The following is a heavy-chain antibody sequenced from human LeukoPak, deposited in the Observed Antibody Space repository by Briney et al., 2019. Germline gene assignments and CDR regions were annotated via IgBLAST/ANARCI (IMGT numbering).Heavy chain of an antibody. CDR2: ISAYNGNT. D-gene: IGHD1-7*01. J-gene: IGHJ4*02. CDR3: ARDRSNWNFPWGFDY. Sequence: GASVKVSCKASGYTFTSYGISWVRQAPGQGLEWMGWISAYNGNTNYAQKLQGRVTMTTDTSTSTAYMELRSLRSDDTAVYYCARDRSNWNFPWGFDYWGQGTLVTVSS. CDR1: GYTFTSYG. V-gene: IGHV1-18*01.